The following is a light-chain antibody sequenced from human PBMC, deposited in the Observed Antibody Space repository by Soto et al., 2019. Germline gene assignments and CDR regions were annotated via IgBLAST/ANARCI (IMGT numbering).Light chain of an antibody. V-gene: IGKV1-5*03. CDR3: QQYYIYPPA. CDR1: QNVRIY. J-gene: IGKJ3*01. CDR2: QTS. Sequence: DIQMTQSPSTLSASVGDRVTITCRASQNVRIYLAWYQQKPGKAPKLLIYQTSNLQSGVPSRFSGSRSETEFTLAISSLQPEDFATYYCQQYYIYPPAFGLGTKVEIK.